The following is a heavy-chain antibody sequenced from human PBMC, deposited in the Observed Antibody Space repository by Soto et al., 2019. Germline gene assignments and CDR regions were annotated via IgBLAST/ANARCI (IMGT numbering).Heavy chain of an antibody. J-gene: IGHJ6*02. V-gene: IGHV3-15*01. CDR1: GFTFSNAW. CDR2: NKYTAEAGTT. Sequence: EGSLRLSCAASGFTFSNAWMSWVRQATGKGLEWVGRNKYTAEAGTTNHAASMKGRLIDVSDDTDTTPYLQMNKFITEDTAVYHRTKDRILTGYYSYYYNNGMDVWDPGTTVDVSS. CDR3: TKDRILTGYYSYYYNNGMDV. D-gene: IGHD3-9*01.